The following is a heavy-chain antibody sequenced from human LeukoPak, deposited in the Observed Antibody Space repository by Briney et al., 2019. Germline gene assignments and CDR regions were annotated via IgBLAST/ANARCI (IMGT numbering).Heavy chain of an antibody. CDR2: INHSGST. D-gene: IGHD5-18*01. Sequence: SETLSLTCAVYGGSFSGYYWSWIRQPPGKGLEWIGEINHSGSTNYNPSLKSRVTISVDTSKNQFSLKLSSVTAADTAVYYCAREENPNGYSYGHVDWGQGTLVTVSS. CDR1: GGSFSGYY. CDR3: AREENPNGYSYGHVD. V-gene: IGHV4-34*01. J-gene: IGHJ4*02.